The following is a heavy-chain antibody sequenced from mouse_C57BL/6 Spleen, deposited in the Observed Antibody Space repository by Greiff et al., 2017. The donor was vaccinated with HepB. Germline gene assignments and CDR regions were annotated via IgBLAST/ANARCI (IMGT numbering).Heavy chain of an antibody. J-gene: IGHJ1*03. D-gene: IGHD1-1*01. Sequence: QLKESGAELARPGASVKLSCKASGYTFTSYGISWVKQRTGQGLEWIGEIYPRSGNTYYNEKFKGKATLTADKSSSTAYMELRSLTSEDSAVYFCAPYYYGLENFDVWGTGTTVTVSS. V-gene: IGHV1-81*01. CDR1: GYTFTSYG. CDR3: APYYYGLENFDV. CDR2: IYPRSGNT.